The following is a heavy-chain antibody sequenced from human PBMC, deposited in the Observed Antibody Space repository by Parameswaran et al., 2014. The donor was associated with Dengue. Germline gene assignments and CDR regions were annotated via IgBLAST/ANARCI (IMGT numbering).Heavy chain of an antibody. D-gene: IGHD3-10*01. V-gene: IGHV4-59*01. Sequence: RWIRQPPGKGLEWIGYIYYSGSTNYNPSLKSRVTISVDTSKNQFSLKLSSVTAADTAVYYCARAGLLWFGEPGRFDYWGPGEPWSPSPQ. J-gene: IGHJ4*02. CDR2: IYYSGST. CDR3: ARAGLLWFGEPGRFDY.